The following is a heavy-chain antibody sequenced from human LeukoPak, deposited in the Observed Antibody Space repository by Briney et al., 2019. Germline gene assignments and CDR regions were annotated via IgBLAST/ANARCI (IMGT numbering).Heavy chain of an antibody. CDR1: GFTFDDHA. CDR3: AKADCSSASCYTDY. D-gene: IGHD2-2*02. V-gene: IGHV3-9*03. CDR2: ISWNSGSI. J-gene: IGHJ4*02. Sequence: GRSLRLSCAASGFTFDDHAMHWVRQAPGKGLEWVSGISWNSGSIGYADSVKGRFTISRDNAKNSLYLQMNSLRPEDMALYYCAKADCSSASCYTDYWGQGTLVTVSS.